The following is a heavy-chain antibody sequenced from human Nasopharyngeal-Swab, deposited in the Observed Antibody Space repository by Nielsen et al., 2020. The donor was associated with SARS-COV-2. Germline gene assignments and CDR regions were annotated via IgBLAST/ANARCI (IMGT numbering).Heavy chain of an antibody. CDR2: IWYDGSNK. D-gene: IGHD1-26*01. V-gene: IGHV3-33*01. CDR1: GFTFSSYG. CDR3: ARGAHLADY. Sequence: GESLKIFCAASGFTFSSYGMHWVRQAPGKGLEWVAVIWYDGSNKYYADSVKGRFTISRDNSKNTLYLQMNSLRAEDTAVYYCARGAHLADYWGQGTLVTVSS. J-gene: IGHJ4*02.